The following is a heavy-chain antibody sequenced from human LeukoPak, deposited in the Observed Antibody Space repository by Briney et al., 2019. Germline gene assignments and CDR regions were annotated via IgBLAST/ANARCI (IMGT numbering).Heavy chain of an antibody. J-gene: IGHJ2*01. D-gene: IGHD3-10*01. V-gene: IGHV3-30*18. CDR1: GFTFSSYG. CDR2: ISYDGSNK. CDR3: AKQNYYGSSWYFDL. Sequence: PGGSLRLSCAASGFTFSSYGMHWVRQAPGKGLEWVAVISYDGSNKYYADSVKGRFTISRDNSKNTLYLQMNSLRAEDTAVYYCAKQNYYGSSWYFDLWGRGTLVTVPS.